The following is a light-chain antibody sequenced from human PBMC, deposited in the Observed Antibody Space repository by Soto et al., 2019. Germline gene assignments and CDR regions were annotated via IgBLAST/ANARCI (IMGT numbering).Light chain of an antibody. J-gene: IGLJ1*01. CDR1: TSDIGFYDF. CDR3: SSYASSNTYV. V-gene: IGLV2-8*01. CDR2: EVT. Sequence: QSALTQPASVSGSPGQSVTISCTGTTSDIGFYDFVSWYQHYPGKAPQLIIYEVTHRPSGIPDRFSGSKSGTTASLTVSGLRAEDEADYYCSSYASSNTYVFGSGTKLTVL.